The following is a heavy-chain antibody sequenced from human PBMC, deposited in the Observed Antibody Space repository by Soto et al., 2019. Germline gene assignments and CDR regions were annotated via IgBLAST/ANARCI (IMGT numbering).Heavy chain of an antibody. CDR3: ARVRQEMATIGSFDY. CDR2: INPSGGST. D-gene: IGHD5-12*01. CDR1: GYTFTSYY. J-gene: IGHJ4*02. V-gene: IGHV1-46*01. Sequence: GASVKVSCKASGYTFTSYYMHWVRQAPGQGLEWMGIINPSGGSTSYAQKFQGRVTMTRDTSTSTVYMELSSLRSEDTAVYYCARVRQEMATIGSFDYWGQGTLVTVS.